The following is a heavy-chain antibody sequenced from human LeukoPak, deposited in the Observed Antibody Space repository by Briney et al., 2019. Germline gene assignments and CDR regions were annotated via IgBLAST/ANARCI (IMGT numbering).Heavy chain of an antibody. CDR1: GGSISSYY. CDR3: ARLACGDCSFDY. V-gene: IGHV4-59*08. J-gene: IGHJ4*02. D-gene: IGHD2-21*02. CDR2: IYYSGST. Sequence: PSETLSLTCTVSGGSISSYYWSWIRQPPGKGLEWIGYIYYSGSTNYNPSLKSRVTISVDTAKNQFSLKLSSVTASDTAVYYCARLACGDCSFDYWGQGTLATVSS.